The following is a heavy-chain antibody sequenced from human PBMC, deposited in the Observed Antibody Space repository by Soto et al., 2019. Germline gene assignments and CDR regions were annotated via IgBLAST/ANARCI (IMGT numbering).Heavy chain of an antibody. V-gene: IGHV1-69*06. D-gene: IGHD1-26*01. CDR2: IIPMFRST. CDR1: GGSFSSYA. Sequence: QVHLVQSETEMKKPGSSVQVSCKASGGSFSSYAVSWLRQVPGQGLEWMGGIIPMFRSTKYAGKFQGRVTIAADTSTGTASMDLNSLTSEDTAVYYCALSGSYFRDFDFWGQGTLVTVSS. CDR3: ALSGSYFRDFDF. J-gene: IGHJ4*02.